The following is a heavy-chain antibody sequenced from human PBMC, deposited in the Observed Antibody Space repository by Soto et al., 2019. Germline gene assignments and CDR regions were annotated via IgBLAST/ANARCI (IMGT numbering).Heavy chain of an antibody. Sequence: ASVKVSCKASGYTFTSYGISWVRQAPGRWIEWMVWISVYNGNTNYAQKLQGRVTMTTDTSTSTAYMELRRLRSDDTAVYYCARDLGYCSRTSCYNGGDFDYWGQGTLVTVSS. CDR3: ARDLGYCSRTSCYNGGDFDY. CDR1: GYTFTSYG. V-gene: IGHV1-18*04. D-gene: IGHD2-2*02. CDR2: ISVYNGNT. J-gene: IGHJ4*02.